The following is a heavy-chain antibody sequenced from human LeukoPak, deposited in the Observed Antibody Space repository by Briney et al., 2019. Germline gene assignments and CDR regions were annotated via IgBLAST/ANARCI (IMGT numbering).Heavy chain of an antibody. CDR1: GITLSNYA. CDR3: ARSGVSSSSWYGDYAFDI. D-gene: IGHD6-13*01. J-gene: IGHJ3*02. CDR2: ISSSSSYI. Sequence: GGSLRLSCAVSGITLSNYAMSWVRQAPGKGLEWVSSISSSSSYIYYADSVKGRFTISRDNAKNSLNLQMNSLRAEDTAVYYCARSGVSSSSWYGDYAFDIWGQGTMVTVSS. V-gene: IGHV3-21*01.